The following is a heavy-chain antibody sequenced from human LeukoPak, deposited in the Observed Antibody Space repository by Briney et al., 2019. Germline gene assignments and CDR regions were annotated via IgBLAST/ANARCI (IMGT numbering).Heavy chain of an antibody. CDR2: VFHSGTT. CDR3: ARRDYSGDNPVLDY. CDR1: GGSISGSRSY. J-gene: IGHJ4*02. D-gene: IGHD4-23*01. Sequence: SETLSLTCTVSGGSISGSRSYWGWIRQPPGKGLEWTGSVFHSGTTYYNPSLKSRLTISVDTSKNQFSLKLSSVTAADTAVYYCARRDYSGDNPVLDYWGQGTLVTVSS. V-gene: IGHV4-39*01.